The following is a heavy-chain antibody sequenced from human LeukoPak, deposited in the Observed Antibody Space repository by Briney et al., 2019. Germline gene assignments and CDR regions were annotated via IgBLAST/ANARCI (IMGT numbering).Heavy chain of an antibody. CDR2: IWYDGSAK. Sequence: GGSLRLSCAASGFTFSNYDMHWVRQPPGKGPEWVAVIWYDGSAKYYVDSVKGRFTISRDNSKNTLYLQMNGLRAEDTAVYYCARVRGYYFDYWGQGTLVTVSS. CDR1: GFTFSNYD. J-gene: IGHJ4*02. V-gene: IGHV3-33*01. CDR3: ARVRGYYFDY.